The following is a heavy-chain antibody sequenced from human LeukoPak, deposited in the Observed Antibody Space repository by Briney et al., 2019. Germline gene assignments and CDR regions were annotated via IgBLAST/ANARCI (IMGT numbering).Heavy chain of an antibody. CDR3: ARHQDGYGDYFDF. J-gene: IGHJ4*02. Sequence: PSETLSLTCTVSVGSISNSYWSWIRQPPGKGLEWSGYIHSSGRTKYDPSLESRVTISIDTYMNQFSLKVNSVTAPDTAVYYCARHQDGYGDYFDFWGQGILVTVSS. D-gene: IGHD5-24*01. CDR1: VGSISNSY. CDR2: IHSSGRT. V-gene: IGHV4-59*08.